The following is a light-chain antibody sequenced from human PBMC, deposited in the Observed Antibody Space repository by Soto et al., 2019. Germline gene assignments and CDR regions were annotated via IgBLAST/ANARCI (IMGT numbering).Light chain of an antibody. Sequence: SALTQPASVSGSPGQSITISCTGTSSDVGGYNYVSWYQHHPGKAPKLMIFEVSNRPSGVSNRFSGSKSGNTASLTISGLQAEDEADYYCSSYTSSRTHYVFGTGTKVTVL. CDR1: SSDVGGYNY. CDR2: EVS. J-gene: IGLJ1*01. CDR3: SSYTSSRTHYV. V-gene: IGLV2-14*01.